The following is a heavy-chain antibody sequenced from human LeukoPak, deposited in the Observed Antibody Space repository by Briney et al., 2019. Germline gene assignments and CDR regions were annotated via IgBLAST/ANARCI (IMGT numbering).Heavy chain of an antibody. CDR3: ARGLPLDVVVVAATPNWFDP. Sequence: ASVKVSCKASGYTFTSYYMHWVRQAPGQGLEWMGLINPRGGSTSYAQKFQGRVTMTRDTSTSTVYMELSSLRSEDTAVYYCARGLPLDVVVVAATPNWFDPWGQGTLVTVSS. D-gene: IGHD2-15*01. V-gene: IGHV1-46*01. CDR1: GYTFTSYY. J-gene: IGHJ5*02. CDR2: INPRGGST.